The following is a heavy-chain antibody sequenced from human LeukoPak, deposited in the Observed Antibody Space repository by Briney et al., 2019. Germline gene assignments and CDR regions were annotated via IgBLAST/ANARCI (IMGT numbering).Heavy chain of an antibody. Sequence: KPSETLSLTCTVSGGSISSYSWSWIRQPPGKGLEWIGYFSYTGSTKYNPSLKSRVTISVDTSKNQFSLKLSSVTAADTAVYYCARENQLLYDAFDIWGQGTMVTVSS. CDR1: GGSISSYS. V-gene: IGHV4-59*12. D-gene: IGHD2-2*01. J-gene: IGHJ3*02. CDR2: FSYTGST. CDR3: ARENQLLYDAFDI.